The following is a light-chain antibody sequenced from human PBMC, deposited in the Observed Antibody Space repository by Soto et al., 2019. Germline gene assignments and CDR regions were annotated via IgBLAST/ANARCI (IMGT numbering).Light chain of an antibody. CDR1: QRVSSN. J-gene: IGKJ1*01. CDR2: GAS. Sequence: EIVMTQSRATLSVSPGERATLFCRATQRVSSNLAWYQQKRGQAPRLPINGASTRATGIPARFSGSGSGTEFTPTISTLQSEDFPVYSCQQYNNWPPWPFGQGTKVDIK. V-gene: IGKV3-15*01. CDR3: QQYNNWPPWP.